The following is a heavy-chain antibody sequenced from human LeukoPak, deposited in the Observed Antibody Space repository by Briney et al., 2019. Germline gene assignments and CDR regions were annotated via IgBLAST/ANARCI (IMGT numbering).Heavy chain of an antibody. J-gene: IGHJ3*01. CDR2: IFANGDRT. Sequence: GGSLRLSCVASGLTFSNYAMTWVRQTPGKGLEWVSTIFANGDRTDYTDSVKGRFTISRDNSKNTLYLQMNSLRAEDTAVYYCAKDPNGDYIGTFDGRGQGTMVTVSS. V-gene: IGHV3-23*01. CDR3: AKDPNGDYIGTFDG. CDR1: GLTFSNYA. D-gene: IGHD4-17*01.